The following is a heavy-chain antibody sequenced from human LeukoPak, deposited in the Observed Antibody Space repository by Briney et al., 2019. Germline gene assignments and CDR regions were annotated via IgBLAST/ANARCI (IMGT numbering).Heavy chain of an antibody. D-gene: IGHD6-19*01. Sequence: GGSLRLSCAASGFTFSSYSMNWVRQAPGKGLEWVSSISSSSSYIHYADSVKGRFTISRDNAKNSLYLQMNSLRAEDTAVYYCGRERRHSSGLDYWGQGTLVTVSS. CDR1: GFTFSSYS. V-gene: IGHV3-21*01. CDR3: GRERRHSSGLDY. J-gene: IGHJ4*02. CDR2: ISSSSSYI.